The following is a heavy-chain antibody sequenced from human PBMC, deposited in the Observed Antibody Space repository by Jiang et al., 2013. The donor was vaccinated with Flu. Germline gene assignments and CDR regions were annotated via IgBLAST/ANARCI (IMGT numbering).Heavy chain of an antibody. CDR3: ARHPLNFWDDFTGYESHFDS. D-gene: IGHD3-9*01. V-gene: IGHV5-51*01. CDR1: GYSFTKHW. J-gene: IGHJ4*02. CDR2: IYPANSYT. Sequence: LVESGEEVKKPGESLKISCKGSGYSFTKHWIGWVRQVPGKGLEWMGIIYPANSYTTYSPSFQGQVTMSVDKSISTAYLQWGSLKASDTAIYFCARHPLNFWDDFTGYESHFDSWGQGTLVTVSS.